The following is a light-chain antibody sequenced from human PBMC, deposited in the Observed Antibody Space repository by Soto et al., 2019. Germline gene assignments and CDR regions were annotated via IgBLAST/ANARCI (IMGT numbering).Light chain of an antibody. V-gene: IGLV2-14*03. J-gene: IGLJ1*01. CDR2: EVS. CDR3: SSYTNTSTLV. CDR1: ASDLGAYKY. Sequence: QSALTQPASVSGSPGRSITISCTGTASDLGAYKYVSWYQQHPDKAPKLILYEVSRRPSGVSNRFSGSKSGNTASLTISGLLAEDEADYSCSSYTNTSTLVFGTGTKVTVL.